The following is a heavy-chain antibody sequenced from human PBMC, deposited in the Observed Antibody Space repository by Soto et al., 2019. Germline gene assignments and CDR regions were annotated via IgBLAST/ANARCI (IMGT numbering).Heavy chain of an antibody. Sequence: PSETLSLTCAVYGGSFSGYYWSWIRQPPGKGLEWIGEINHSGSTNYNPSLKSRVTISVDTSKNQFSLKLSSVTAADTAVYYCARGTAGGDYAFEQPGTINWFDPWGQGTLVTVSS. CDR2: INHSGST. D-gene: IGHD4-17*01. J-gene: IGHJ5*02. CDR1: GGSFSGYY. V-gene: IGHV4-34*01. CDR3: ARGTAGGDYAFEQPGTINWFDP.